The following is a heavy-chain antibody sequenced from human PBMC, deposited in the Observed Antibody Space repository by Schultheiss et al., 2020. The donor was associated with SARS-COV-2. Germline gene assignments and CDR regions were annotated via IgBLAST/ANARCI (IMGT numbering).Heavy chain of an antibody. CDR3: TKDGQPVYGMDV. D-gene: IGHD6-13*01. J-gene: IGHJ6*02. Sequence: GGSLRLSCAASGFTFSSYAMHWVRQAPGKGLEWVAVISYDGSNKYYADSVKGRFTISRDNPKNTLSLQMNSLRAEDTAVYYCTKDGQPVYGMDVWGQGTTVTVSS. CDR2: ISYDGSNK. V-gene: IGHV3-30-3*01. CDR1: GFTFSSYA.